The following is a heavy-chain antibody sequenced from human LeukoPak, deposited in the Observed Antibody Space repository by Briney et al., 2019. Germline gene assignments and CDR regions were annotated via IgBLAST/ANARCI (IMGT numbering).Heavy chain of an antibody. CDR1: GFTFSTYA. CDR2: ISYDGSNK. D-gene: IGHD2-2*02. J-gene: IGHJ5*02. Sequence: GGSLRLSCAASGFTFSTYAMHWVRQAPGKGLEWVAGISYDGSNKYYADSVKGRFTISRDNSRNTLYLHMSSLRTEDTAVYFRARDLNWYQLLYWFDPWGQGTLVTV. CDR3: ARDLNWYQLLYWFDP. V-gene: IGHV3-30-3*01.